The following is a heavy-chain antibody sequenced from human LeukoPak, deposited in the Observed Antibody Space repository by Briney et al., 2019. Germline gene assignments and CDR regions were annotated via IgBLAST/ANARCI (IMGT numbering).Heavy chain of an antibody. CDR3: AKGGARLHSYYFDY. J-gene: IGHJ4*02. D-gene: IGHD1-26*01. CDR2: VRYDGSQK. Sequence: GGSLRLSCAASGFTFSSYDMYWVRHAPGKGLDWVAFVRYDGSQKYYADSVKGRFTLSRDNSKNTLYLQMNSLRAEDTAVFYCAKGGARLHSYYFDYWGQGTLVTVSS. CDR1: GFTFSSYD. V-gene: IGHV3-30*02.